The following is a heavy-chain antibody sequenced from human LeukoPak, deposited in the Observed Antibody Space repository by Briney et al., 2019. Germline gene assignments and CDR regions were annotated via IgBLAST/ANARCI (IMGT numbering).Heavy chain of an antibody. CDR1: GGSISSYY. Sequence: SETLSLTCTVSGGSISSYYWSCIRQPPGKGLEWIGYIYYSGSTNYNPSLRSRVTISVDTSKNQFSLKLSSVTAADTAVYYCARGGNYGDYDGYFDYWGQGTLVTVSS. CDR3: ARGGNYGDYDGYFDY. D-gene: IGHD4-17*01. CDR2: IYYSGST. V-gene: IGHV4-59*08. J-gene: IGHJ4*02.